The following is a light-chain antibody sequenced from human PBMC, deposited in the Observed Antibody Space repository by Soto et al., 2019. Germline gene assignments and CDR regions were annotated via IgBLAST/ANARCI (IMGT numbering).Light chain of an antibody. Sequence: EILITQSPATLSVSPGERTNFSCRASQSVRDNLAWYQHKPGQTSRLLIYGASTRAPGIPARFSGAGSGTQFSLTISNLQSEDFVVYYCQQYNTFPLIFGGGTKVEIK. V-gene: IGKV3-15*01. CDR2: GAS. CDR3: QQYNTFPLI. J-gene: IGKJ4*01. CDR1: QSVRDN.